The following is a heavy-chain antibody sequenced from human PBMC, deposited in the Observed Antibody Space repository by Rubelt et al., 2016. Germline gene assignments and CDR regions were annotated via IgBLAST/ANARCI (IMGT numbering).Heavy chain of an antibody. CDR2: IIPIFGTA. J-gene: IGHJ5*02. CDR3: ARGGGRFLEWLYGFDP. CDR1: GGTFSSYA. D-gene: IGHD3-3*01. V-gene: IGHV1-69*01. Sequence: QVQLVQSGAEVKKPGSSVKVSCKASGGTFSSYAISWVRQAPGQGLEWMGGIIPIFGTANYAQKFQGRVTITSAESTSTAYMKLSSLRSEDTAVYYCARGGGRFLEWLYGFDPWGQGTLVTVSS.